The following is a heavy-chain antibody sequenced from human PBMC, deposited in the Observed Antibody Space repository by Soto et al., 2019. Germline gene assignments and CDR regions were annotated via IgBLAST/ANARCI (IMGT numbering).Heavy chain of an antibody. CDR3: ARDRASRGSPFDY. CDR2: VSGSGGST. D-gene: IGHD6-13*01. CDR1: GFTFSSYV. J-gene: IGHJ4*02. Sequence: EVQLLESGGGLVQPGGSLRLSCAASGFTFSSYVLSWVRQAPGKGLEWVSAVSGSGGSTYYADSVKGRFTISRDNAKNSLYLQMNSLRAEDTAVYYCARDRASRGSPFDYWGQGTLVTVSS. V-gene: IGHV3-23*01.